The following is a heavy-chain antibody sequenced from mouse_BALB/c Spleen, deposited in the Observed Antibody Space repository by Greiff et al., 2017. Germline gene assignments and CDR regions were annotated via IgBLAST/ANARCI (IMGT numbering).Heavy chain of an antibody. J-gene: IGHJ2*01. D-gene: IGHD3-3*01. CDR1: GFTFSSYT. Sequence: EVQRVESGGGLVQPGGSLKLSCAASGFTFSSYTMSWVRQTPEKRLEWVAYISNGGGSTYYPDTVKGRFTISRDNAKNTLYLQMSSLKSEDTAMYYCARQARPGLFDYWGQGTTLTVSS. CDR2: ISNGGGST. V-gene: IGHV5-12-2*01. CDR3: ARQARPGLFDY.